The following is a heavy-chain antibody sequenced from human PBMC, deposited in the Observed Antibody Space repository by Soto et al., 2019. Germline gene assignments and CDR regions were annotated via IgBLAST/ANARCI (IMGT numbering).Heavy chain of an antibody. CDR2: TYYRSKWYN. V-gene: IGHV6-1*01. J-gene: IGHJ3*02. D-gene: IGHD6-13*01. Sequence: SQTLPLTCALSGGSVSCNSAAWNLVRQSPSRGLEWLGRTYYRSKWYNDYAVSVKSRITINPDTSKNQFSLQLNSVTPEDTAVYYCARASASSSSWLFDAFDIWGQGTMVTVSS. CDR3: ARASASSSSWLFDAFDI. CDR1: GGSVSCNSAA.